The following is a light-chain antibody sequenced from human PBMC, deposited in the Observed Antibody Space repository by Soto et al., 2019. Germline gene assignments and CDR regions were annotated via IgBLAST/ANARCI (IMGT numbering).Light chain of an antibody. V-gene: IGLV3-1*01. CDR3: QAWDSSTVV. CDR1: KLGDKY. Sequence: SYELTQPPSVSVSPGQTASITCSGDKLGDKYACWYQQKPGQSPVLVIYRDNKRPSGIPERFSGPNSGNTATLTISGTQAMDEADYYCQAWDSSTVVFGGGTKLTVL. J-gene: IGLJ2*01. CDR2: RDN.